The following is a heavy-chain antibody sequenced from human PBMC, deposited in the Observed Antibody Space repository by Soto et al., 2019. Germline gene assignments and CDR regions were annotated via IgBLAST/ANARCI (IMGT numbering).Heavy chain of an antibody. CDR1: GGTFSSYA. CDR2: IIPIFGTA. J-gene: IGHJ6*03. Sequence: ASVKVSCKASGGTFSSYAISWVRQAPGQGLEWMGWIIPIFGTANYAQKFQGRVTITADESTSTAYMELSSLRSEDTAVYYCARALDDYIWGSYRLYYYYYMDVWGKGTTVTVSS. V-gene: IGHV1-69*13. D-gene: IGHD3-16*02. CDR3: ARALDDYIWGSYRLYYYYYMDV.